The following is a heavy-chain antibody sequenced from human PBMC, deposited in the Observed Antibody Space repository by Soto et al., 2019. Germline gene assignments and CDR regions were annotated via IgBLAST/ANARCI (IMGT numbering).Heavy chain of an antibody. V-gene: IGHV4-31*03. CDR2: IYYSGNT. J-gene: IGHJ6*02. CDR3: ARDRLMAPAGTARHYFGLDV. Sequence: QVQLQESGPGLVKPSQTLSLTCTVSGGSIRSVGYYWSWVRQNPRKGLEWIGNIYYSGNTYYNPSLTSRLTISVDTSKNQFSLNLSSVTAADTAVYYCARDRLMAPAGTARHYFGLDVCCQGTTVTVSS. D-gene: IGHD2-2*01. CDR1: GGSIRSVGYY.